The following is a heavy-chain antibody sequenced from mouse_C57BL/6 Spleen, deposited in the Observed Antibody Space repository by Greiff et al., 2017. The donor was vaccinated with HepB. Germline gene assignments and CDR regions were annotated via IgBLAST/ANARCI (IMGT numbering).Heavy chain of an antibody. V-gene: IGHV5-6*01. Sequence: EVKLVESGGDLVKPGGSLKLSCAASGFTFSSYGMSWVRQTPDKRLEWVATISSGGSYTYYPDSVKGRFTISRDNAKNTLYLQMSSLKSEDTAMYYCARHEDYYGSSYHYAMDYWGQGTSVTVSS. CDR1: GFTFSSYG. CDR3: ARHEDYYGSSYHYAMDY. J-gene: IGHJ4*01. D-gene: IGHD1-1*01. CDR2: ISSGGSYT.